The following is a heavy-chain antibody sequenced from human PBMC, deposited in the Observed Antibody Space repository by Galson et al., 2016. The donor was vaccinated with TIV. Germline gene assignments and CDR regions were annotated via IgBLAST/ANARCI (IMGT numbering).Heavy chain of an antibody. D-gene: IGHD1-26*01. CDR1: GFSFRNYV. V-gene: IGHV3-23*01. CDR2: LSLSGTYT. J-gene: IGHJ3*01. Sequence: LRLSCAASGFSFRNYVMSWVRLVPGKGLEWVSSLSLSGTYTYYADSVKGRFTISRDNSKYTLFLQLNSLRAGDTGIYYCAKVGKSGDYSWDAFDVWGQGTVVTVSS. CDR3: AKVGKSGDYSWDAFDV.